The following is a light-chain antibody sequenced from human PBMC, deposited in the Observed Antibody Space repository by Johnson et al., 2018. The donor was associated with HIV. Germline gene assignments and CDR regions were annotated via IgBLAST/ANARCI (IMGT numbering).Light chain of an antibody. V-gene: IGLV1-51*01. CDR2: DNT. CDR3: GTWDSSLTVYV. Sequence: QSVLTQPPSVSAAPGQKVTISCSGSSSNIGNNYISWYQQFPERAPKLLIYDNTKRPSGIHDRFSGSKSDTYATLALTGLQPGDEADYYFGTWDSSLTVYVFVTGTKVTV. CDR1: SSNIGNNY. J-gene: IGLJ1*01.